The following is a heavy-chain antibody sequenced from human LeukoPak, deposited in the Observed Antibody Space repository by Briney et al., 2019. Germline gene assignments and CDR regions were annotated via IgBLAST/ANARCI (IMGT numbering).Heavy chain of an antibody. CDR3: ARRGGSGSYYRRFRFHP. V-gene: IGHV1-46*01. D-gene: IGHD1-26*01. Sequence: ASVKVSCKASGYTFTSYYMHWVRQAPGQGLEWMGIVNPSGGSTSYAQKFQGRVTMTRHTSTGTVYMELSSLRPEDTAVYYCARRGGSGSYYRRFRFHPGGQGTLVTVSS. J-gene: IGHJ5*02. CDR1: GYTFTSYY. CDR2: VNPSGGST.